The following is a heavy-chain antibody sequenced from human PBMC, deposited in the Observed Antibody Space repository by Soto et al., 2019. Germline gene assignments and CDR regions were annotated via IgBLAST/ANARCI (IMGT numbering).Heavy chain of an antibody. D-gene: IGHD1-26*01. J-gene: IGHJ4*02. CDR3: ATSGSFDY. V-gene: IGHV3-7*02. CDR1: GFTFSSYW. Sequence: EAQLAESGGGLVQPGGSLRLSCAASGFTFSSYWMSWVRQVPGKGLEWVANIKQDGSEQYYVDSVMGRFTISRDNAKNSLYLQMNSLRAEDTAVYYCATSGSFDYWGQGALVTVSS. CDR2: IKQDGSEQ.